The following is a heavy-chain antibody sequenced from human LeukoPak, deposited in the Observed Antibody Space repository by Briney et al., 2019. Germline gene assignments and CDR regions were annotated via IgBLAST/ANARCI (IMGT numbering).Heavy chain of an antibody. J-gene: IGHJ4*02. CDR1: GGSISSSTYH. Sequence: PSETLSLTCTVPGGSISSSTYHWGWIRQPPGKGLEWIGNIYYSGSTYYNPSLKSRVTISVDTSKNQFSLKLSSMTAADTAVYFCARQELGYCSSPSCHTGDWGQGTLVTVSS. CDR3: ARQELGYCSSPSCHTGD. V-gene: IGHV4-39*01. D-gene: IGHD2-2*02. CDR2: IYYSGST.